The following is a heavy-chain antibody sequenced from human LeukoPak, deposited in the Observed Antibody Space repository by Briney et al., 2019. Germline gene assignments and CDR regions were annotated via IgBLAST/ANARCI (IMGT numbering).Heavy chain of an antibody. D-gene: IGHD4-17*01. CDR1: GFTFGDYG. Sequence: PGGSLRLSCTASGFTFGDYGVSWFRQAPAKGPEWVGFIRSKIYGGTTEYAASLKGRFTISRDDSKSIAYLQMNSMKIDDTAMYYCTSDYGDYLGGQGTLVTVSS. CDR3: TSDYGDYL. CDR2: IRSKIYGGTT. V-gene: IGHV3-49*03. J-gene: IGHJ4*02.